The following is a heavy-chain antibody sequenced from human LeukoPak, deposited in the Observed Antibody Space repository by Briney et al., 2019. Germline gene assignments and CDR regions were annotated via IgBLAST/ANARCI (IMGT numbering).Heavy chain of an antibody. D-gene: IGHD3-10*01. CDR2: IYSGGST. CDR1: GFTFSSYW. Sequence: GGSLRLSCAASGFTFSSYWMHWVRQAPGKGLVWVSVIYSGGSTYYADSVKGRFTISRDNSKNTLYLQMNSLRAEDTAVYYYARGAYGWFGELTTYDYWGQGTLVTVSS. CDR3: ARGAYGWFGELTTYDY. J-gene: IGHJ4*02. V-gene: IGHV3-53*01.